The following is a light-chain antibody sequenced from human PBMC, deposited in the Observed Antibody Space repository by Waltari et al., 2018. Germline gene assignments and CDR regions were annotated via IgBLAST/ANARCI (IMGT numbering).Light chain of an antibody. CDR1: QHINKP. J-gene: IGKJ2*01. V-gene: IGKV1-33*01. CDR3: QQYNDLPLYT. CDR2: DAS. Sequence: IQMTQSPTSLSASVGDRVTITCQENQHINKPLNWYKPRPGKAPKLLNYDASNLRAGVPSRFSGSGSGTHFTFTISSLQPEDIATYYCQQYNDLPLYTFGRGTKLEI.